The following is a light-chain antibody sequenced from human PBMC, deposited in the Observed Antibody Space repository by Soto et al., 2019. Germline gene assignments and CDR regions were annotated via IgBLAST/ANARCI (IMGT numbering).Light chain of an antibody. V-gene: IGKV1-5*01. CDR2: DAS. CDR3: QQYNGYSRT. J-gene: IGKJ1*01. Sequence: DIQMTQSPSTLSASVGDRVTITCRASQSISSWLAWYQQKPGKAPKLLIYDASSLESGVPSRFSGSGSGTEFTLTLSSLQPDDFATYYCQQYNGYSRTFGQGTKVDIK. CDR1: QSISSW.